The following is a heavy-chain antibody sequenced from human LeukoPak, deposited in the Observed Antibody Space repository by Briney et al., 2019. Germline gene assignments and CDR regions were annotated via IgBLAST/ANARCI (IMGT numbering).Heavy chain of an antibody. CDR3: ARVYCSSTSCYPDRDYYYYMDV. CDR1: GFIFSSYA. CDR2: ISGSGGST. J-gene: IGHJ6*03. V-gene: IGHV3-23*01. D-gene: IGHD2-2*01. Sequence: GGSLRLSCAASGFIFSSYAMSWVRQAPGKGLEWVSTISGSGGSTYYADSVKGRFTISRDNSKNTLYLQMNSLRAEDTAVYYCARVYCSSTSCYPDRDYYYYMDVWGKGTTVTVSS.